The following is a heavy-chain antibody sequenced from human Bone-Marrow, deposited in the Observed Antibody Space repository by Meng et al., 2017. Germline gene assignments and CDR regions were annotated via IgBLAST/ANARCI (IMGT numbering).Heavy chain of an antibody. CDR2: IYPGDSDT. V-gene: IGHV5-51*01. CDR1: GYSFTSYW. CDR3: ARTQYNWNDPLLYYFDY. J-gene: IGHJ4*02. D-gene: IGHD1-20*01. Sequence: GESLKISCKGSGYSFTSYWIGWVRQMPGKGLEWMGIIYPGDSDTRYSPSFQGQVTISADKSISTAYLQWSSLKASDTAMYYCARTQYNWNDPLLYYFDYWGQGTLVNVSS.